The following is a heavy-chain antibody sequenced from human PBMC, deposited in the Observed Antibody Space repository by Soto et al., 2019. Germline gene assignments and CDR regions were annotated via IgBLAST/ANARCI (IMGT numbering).Heavy chain of an antibody. CDR2: IWYDGSNK. CDR3: AREYCGGDCYLDY. CDR1: GFTFTSYA. V-gene: IGHV3-33*01. D-gene: IGHD2-21*01. Sequence: QVQLVESGGGVVQPGGSLRLSCAASGFTFTSYALHWVRQAPGRGLEWLAVIWYDGSNKYYADSVKGRFTISRDNSKNTLYLQMNTLRAEDTGVYYCAREYCGGDCYLDYWGQGTLVTVSS. J-gene: IGHJ4*02.